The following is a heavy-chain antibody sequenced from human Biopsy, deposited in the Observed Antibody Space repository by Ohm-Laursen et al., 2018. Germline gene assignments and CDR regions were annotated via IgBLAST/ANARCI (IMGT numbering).Heavy chain of an antibody. CDR1: GFSVSSYD. CDR2: ISETSSHI. D-gene: IGHD6-6*01. CDR3: ARDSSRRAREGGMDV. J-gene: IGHJ6*02. V-gene: IGHV3-21*01. Sequence: SLRLSCTASGFSVSSYDMNWVRQAPGKGLEWISYISETSSHIYDADSVRGRFTVARDIAKNSLYPQLNSLRVEDTAVHYCARDSSRRAREGGMDVWGQGTTVTVSS.